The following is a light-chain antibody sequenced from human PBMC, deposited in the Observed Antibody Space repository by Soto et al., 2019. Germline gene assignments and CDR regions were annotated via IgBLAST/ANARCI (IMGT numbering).Light chain of an antibody. V-gene: IGLV7-46*01. CDR1: TGPVTSGHY. Sequence: QAVVTQEPSLTVSPGGKVTLTCGSRTGPVTSGHYPYWIQQKSGQAPRTLIYDTSDKHSWTPARFSGSLLGGKAALTLSGAQHEDEAEYHCMLSDSGARVCGGGTKLTVL. CDR2: DTS. J-gene: IGLJ3*02. CDR3: MLSDSGARV.